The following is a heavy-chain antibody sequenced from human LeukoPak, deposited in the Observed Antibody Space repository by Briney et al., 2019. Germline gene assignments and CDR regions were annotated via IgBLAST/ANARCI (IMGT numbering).Heavy chain of an antibody. Sequence: SETLSLTCTVSGGSISSYYWSWIRQPPGKGLEWIGYIYYSGSTNYNPSLKSRVTISVDTSKDQFSLKLSSVTAADTAVYYCARQRFLEWYFDYWGQGTLVTVSS. CDR1: GGSISSYY. D-gene: IGHD3-3*01. V-gene: IGHV4-59*08. CDR3: ARQRFLEWYFDY. J-gene: IGHJ4*02. CDR2: IYYSGST.